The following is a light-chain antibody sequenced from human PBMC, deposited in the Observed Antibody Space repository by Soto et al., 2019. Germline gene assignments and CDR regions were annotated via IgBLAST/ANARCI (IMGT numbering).Light chain of an antibody. Sequence: DLVLTQTPLSSPVTLGQPASISCRSSQSLVSSDGNTYLSWLQQRPGQPLRMLIYKISNRFSGVPDRFSGSGAGTDFTLKISRVEAEDAGVYYCMLGSPFPTWTFGQGTKVEIK. J-gene: IGKJ1*01. CDR3: MLGSPFPTWT. CDR2: KIS. CDR1: QSLVSSDGNTY. V-gene: IGKV2-24*01.